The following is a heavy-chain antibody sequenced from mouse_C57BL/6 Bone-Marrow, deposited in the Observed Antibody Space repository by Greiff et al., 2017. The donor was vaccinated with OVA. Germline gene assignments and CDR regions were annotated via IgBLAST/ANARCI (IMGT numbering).Heavy chain of an antibody. Sequence: QVQLQQPGAELVMPGASVKLSCKASGYTFTSYWMHWVKQRPGQVLEWIGEIDPSDSYTNYNQKFKGKSTLTVDKSSSTAYMQLSSLTSEDSAVYYGARWTITTVVAKGFDYWGQGTTLTVSS. V-gene: IGHV1-69*01. CDR1: GYTFTSYW. CDR2: IDPSDSYT. CDR3: ARWTITTVVAKGFDY. D-gene: IGHD1-1*01. J-gene: IGHJ2*01.